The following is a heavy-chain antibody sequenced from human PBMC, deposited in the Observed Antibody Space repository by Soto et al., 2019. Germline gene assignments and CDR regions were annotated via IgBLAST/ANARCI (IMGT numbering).Heavy chain of an antibody. Sequence: QVQLVESGGGVVQPGRSLRLSCAASGFTFSSYGMHWVRQAPGEGLEWVVVISYDGSIQYYTDSAKGRFTISRDNSKSTLYLQMNSLRAEDTAVYYCAKEIRACSSSWSFDYWGQGTLVTVSS. CDR3: AKEIRACSSSWSFDY. D-gene: IGHD6-13*01. V-gene: IGHV3-30*18. CDR1: GFTFSSYG. CDR2: ISYDGSIQ. J-gene: IGHJ4*02.